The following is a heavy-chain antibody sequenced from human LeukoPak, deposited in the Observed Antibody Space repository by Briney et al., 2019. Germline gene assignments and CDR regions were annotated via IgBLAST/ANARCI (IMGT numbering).Heavy chain of an antibody. CDR3: TRSNSGWAYYFDY. Sequence: GGSLRLSCAASGFTFSSYSIHWVRQAPGKGLEWVGFIGSKTYGGTTDYAASVKGRFIISRDESKSIAYLQMNSLKTEDTAVYYCTRSNSGWAYYFDYWGQGILVTVSS. CDR2: IGSKTYGGTT. J-gene: IGHJ4*02. CDR1: GFTFSSYS. V-gene: IGHV3-49*04. D-gene: IGHD6-19*01.